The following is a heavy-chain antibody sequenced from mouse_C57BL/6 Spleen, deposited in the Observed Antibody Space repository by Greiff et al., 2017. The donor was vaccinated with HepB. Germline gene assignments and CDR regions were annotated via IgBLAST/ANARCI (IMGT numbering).Heavy chain of an antibody. Sequence: VQLQQSGAELVRPGPSVKVSCKASGYAFTNYLIEWVKQRPGQGLEWIGVINPGSGGTNYNEKFKGKATLTADKSSSTAYMQLSSLTSEDSAVYFCARSRIFYGGMDYWGQGTSVTVSS. CDR3: ARSRIFYGGMDY. D-gene: IGHD1-1*01. V-gene: IGHV1-54*01. CDR1: GYAFTNYL. CDR2: INPGSGGT. J-gene: IGHJ4*01.